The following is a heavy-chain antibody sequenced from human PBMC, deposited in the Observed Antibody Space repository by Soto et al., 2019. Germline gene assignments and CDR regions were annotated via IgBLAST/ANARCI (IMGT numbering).Heavy chain of an antibody. V-gene: IGHV4-61*01. CDR3: ARAYYDILTGSDAFDI. CDR2: IYYSGST. Sequence: SETLSLTCTVSGGSVSSGSYYWSWIRQPPGKGLEWIGYIYYSGSTNYNPSLKSRVTISVDTSKNQFSLKLSSVTAADAAVYYCARAYYDILTGSDAFDIWGQGTMVTVSS. J-gene: IGHJ3*02. D-gene: IGHD3-9*01. CDR1: GGSVSSGSYY.